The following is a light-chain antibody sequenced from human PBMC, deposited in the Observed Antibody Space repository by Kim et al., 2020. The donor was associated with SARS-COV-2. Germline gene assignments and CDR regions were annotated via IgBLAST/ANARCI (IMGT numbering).Light chain of an antibody. V-gene: IGLV2-8*01. Sequence: GQSVTISCTGTSSEVGGYNYVSWYQQHPGKAPKLMIYEVSKRPSGVPDRFSGSKSGNTASLTVSGLQAEDEADYYCSSYAGSNTVVFGGGTQLTVL. CDR2: EVS. J-gene: IGLJ2*01. CDR3: SSYAGSNTVV. CDR1: SSEVGGYNY.